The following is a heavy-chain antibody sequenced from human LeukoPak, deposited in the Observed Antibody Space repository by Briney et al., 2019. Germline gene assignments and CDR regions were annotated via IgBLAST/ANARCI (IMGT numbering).Heavy chain of an antibody. CDR2: ISSSSSTI. D-gene: IGHD3-9*01. V-gene: IGHV3-48*01. CDR1: GFTFSSYS. CDR3: ARDPEALRYFDWFPISSSAFDI. Sequence: GGSLRLSCAASGFTFSSYSMNWVRQAPGKGLEWVSYISSSSSTIYYADSVKGRFTISRDNAKNSLYLQMNSLRAEDTAVYYCARDPEALRYFDWFPISSSAFDIWGQGTMVTVSS. J-gene: IGHJ3*02.